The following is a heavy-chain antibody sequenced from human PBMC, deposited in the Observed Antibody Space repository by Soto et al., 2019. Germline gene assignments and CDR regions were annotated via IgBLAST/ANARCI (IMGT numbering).Heavy chain of an antibody. Sequence: QLQLQESGPGLVKPSETLSLSCSVSDDSINSDKYYWGWIRQPPGKGLEWIGSVYYRGNAYYNQSLQTGVTISIDKSKSQLSLKLNSVTAADSAVYFCARLEGLATISYYFDFWGPGALVTVSS. J-gene: IGHJ4*02. CDR1: DDSINSDKYY. D-gene: IGHD3-9*01. V-gene: IGHV4-39*01. CDR2: VYYRGNA. CDR3: ARLEGLATISYYFDF.